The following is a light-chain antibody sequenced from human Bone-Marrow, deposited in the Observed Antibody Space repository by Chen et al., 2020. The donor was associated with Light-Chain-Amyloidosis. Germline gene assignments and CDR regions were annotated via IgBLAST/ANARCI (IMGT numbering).Light chain of an antibody. V-gene: IGLV2-14*01. CDR2: EVT. Sequence: QSALTQPASVSGSSGQSLIISCSGTSSDVGGDNHVSCYQQHPDKAPKLMIYEVTIRPSWVPDRFSGSKSDNTASLTISGLQTEDEADYFCSSYTITNTLVFGSGTRVTVL. CDR1: SSDVGGDNH. CDR3: SSYTITNTLV. J-gene: IGLJ1*01.